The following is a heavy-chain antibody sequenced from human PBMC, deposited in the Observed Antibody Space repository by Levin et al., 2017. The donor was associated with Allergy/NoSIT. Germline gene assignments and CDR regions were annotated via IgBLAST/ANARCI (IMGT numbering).Heavy chain of an antibody. J-gene: IGHJ2*01. CDR2: IYYSGST. CDR1: GGSISSSSYY. Sequence: SETLSLTCTVSGGSISSSSYYWGWIRQPPGKGLEWIGSIYYSGSTYYNPSLKSRVTISVDTSKNQFSLKLSSVTAADTAVYYCARHGVVATIPYWYFDLWGRGTLVTVSS. CDR3: ARHGVVATIPYWYFDL. V-gene: IGHV4-39*01. D-gene: IGHD5-12*01.